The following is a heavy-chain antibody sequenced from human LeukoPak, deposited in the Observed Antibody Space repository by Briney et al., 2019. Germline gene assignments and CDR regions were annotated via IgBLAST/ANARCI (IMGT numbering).Heavy chain of an antibody. CDR2: TYYRSKWYD. D-gene: IGHD1/OR15-1a*01. J-gene: IGHJ4*02. CDR3: VRVQFERQMEHFGH. CDR1: GDSVSRKSAA. V-gene: IGHV6-1*01. Sequence: SQTLSLTCAISGDSVSRKSAAWNWIRQSPSRGLEWLGRTYYRSKWYDDYAVSVKSRITINPDTSKNQFSLHLNSVTPEDTAVYYCVRVQFERQMEHFGHWGQGTLVTVSS.